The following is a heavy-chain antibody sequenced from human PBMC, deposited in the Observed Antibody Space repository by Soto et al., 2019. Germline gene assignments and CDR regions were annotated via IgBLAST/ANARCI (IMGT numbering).Heavy chain of an antibody. Sequence: SETLSLTCTVSGGSISSYYWSWIRQPPGKGLEWIGYIYYSGSTNYNPSLKSRVTISVDTSKNQFSLKLSSVTAADTAVYYCARSQAATVIRYYYYYMDVWGKGTTVTVSS. CDR3: ARSQAATVIRYYYYYMDV. CDR2: IYYSGST. D-gene: IGHD2-15*01. V-gene: IGHV4-59*01. J-gene: IGHJ6*03. CDR1: GGSISSYY.